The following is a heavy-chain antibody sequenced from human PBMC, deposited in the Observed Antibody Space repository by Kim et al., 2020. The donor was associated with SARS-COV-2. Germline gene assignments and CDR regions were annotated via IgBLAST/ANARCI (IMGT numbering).Heavy chain of an antibody. V-gene: IGHV1-69*13. CDR2: IIPIFGTA. Sequence: SVKVSCKASGGTFSSYAISWVRQAPGQGLEWMGGIIPIFGTANYAQKFQGRVTITADESTSTAYMELSSLRSEDTAVYYCARGNFGITMVRGVIIPNYFDYWGQGTLVTVSS. J-gene: IGHJ4*02. CDR1: GGTFSSYA. D-gene: IGHD3-10*01. CDR3: ARGNFGITMVRGVIIPNYFDY.